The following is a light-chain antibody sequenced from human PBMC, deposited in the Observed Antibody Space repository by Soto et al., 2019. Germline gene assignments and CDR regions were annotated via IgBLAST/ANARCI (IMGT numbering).Light chain of an antibody. CDR2: DAS. CDR3: QQYHTYSIT. V-gene: IGKV1-5*01. Sequence: DIQMTQSPSTLSASVGDRVTITCRASQSISNYLAWYQQKPGKAPNLLIFDASSLQSGVPSRFSGGGYGTEFTLTISSLQPDDFATYFCQQYHTYSITFGQGTRLEIK. CDR1: QSISNY. J-gene: IGKJ5*01.